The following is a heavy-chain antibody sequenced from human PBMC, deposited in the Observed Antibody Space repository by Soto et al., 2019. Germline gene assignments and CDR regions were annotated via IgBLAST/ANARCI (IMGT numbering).Heavy chain of an antibody. D-gene: IGHD6-19*01. CDR3: AREASGYSSGWYVSTFDY. V-gene: IGHV3-30-3*01. CDR2: ISYDGSNK. Sequence: QVQLVESGGGVVQPGRSLRLSCAASGFTFSSYAMHWVRQAPGKGLEWVAVISYDGSNKYYADSVKGRFTISRDNAKNPLYLQMNSLRAEDTAVYYCAREASGYSSGWYVSTFDYWGQGTLVTVSS. J-gene: IGHJ4*02. CDR1: GFTFSSYA.